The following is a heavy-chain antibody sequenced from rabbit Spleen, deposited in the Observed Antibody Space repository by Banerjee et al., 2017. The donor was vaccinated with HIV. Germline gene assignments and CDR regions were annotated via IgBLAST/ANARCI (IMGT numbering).Heavy chain of an antibody. J-gene: IGHJ6*01. D-gene: IGHD1-1*01. CDR2: IDIGSSGFT. CDR1: GLDFSGDSY. V-gene: IGHV1S40*01. Sequence: QSLEESGGDLVKPGASLTLTCKASGLDFSGDSYDSYMCWVRQAPGKGLEWIACIDIGSSGFTYFANWAKGRFTISKTSSTTVTLQMTSLTAADTATYFCARDTSSSFSSYGMDLGGPGTLVTVS. CDR3: ARDTSSSFSSYGMDL.